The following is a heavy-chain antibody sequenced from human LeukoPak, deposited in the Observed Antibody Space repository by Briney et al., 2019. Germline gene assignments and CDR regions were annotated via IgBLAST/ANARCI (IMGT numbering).Heavy chain of an antibody. CDR3: ARGIAAAGQFRFDY. CDR1: GGSISSYD. CDR2: IYYSGST. D-gene: IGHD6-13*01. Sequence: SETLSLTCTVSGGSISSYDWSWVRQPPGKRLEWIGHIYYSGSTNYNPSLKSRVTISVDTSKNQFSLKLSSVTAADTAVYYCARGIAAAGQFRFDYWGQGTLVTVSS. J-gene: IGHJ4*02. V-gene: IGHV4-59*01.